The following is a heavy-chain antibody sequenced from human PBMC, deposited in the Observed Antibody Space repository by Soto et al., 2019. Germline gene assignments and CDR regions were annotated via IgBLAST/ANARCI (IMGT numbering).Heavy chain of an antibody. CDR2: VYYRGRS. V-gene: IGHV4-39*01. Sequence: KSSETLSLTCTVSGGSVTNSSYYWGWIRQSPGKGLEWIGSVYYRGRSYSKSSVKSRVTISVDTSKNRFSLSLHSVTASDTAVYFCVSQRTTVPTQAYFDYWGPGALVTVSS. CDR3: VSQRTTVPTQAYFDY. CDR1: GGSVTNSSYY. D-gene: IGHD4-17*01. J-gene: IGHJ4*02.